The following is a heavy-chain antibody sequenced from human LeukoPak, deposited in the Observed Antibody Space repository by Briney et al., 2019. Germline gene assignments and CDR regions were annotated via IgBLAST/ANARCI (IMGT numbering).Heavy chain of an antibody. V-gene: IGHV3-23*01. Sequence: GGSLRLSCAASGFTFSSFAMSRVRQAPGKGLEWVSTISGSGGSTNYADSVKGRFTFYRDNSKNTLYLQMNSLRAEDTAVYYCAKDLPDYGDYIEGYWGQGTLVTVSS. CDR2: ISGSGGST. J-gene: IGHJ4*02. CDR1: GFTFSSFA. D-gene: IGHD4-17*01. CDR3: AKDLPDYGDYIEGY.